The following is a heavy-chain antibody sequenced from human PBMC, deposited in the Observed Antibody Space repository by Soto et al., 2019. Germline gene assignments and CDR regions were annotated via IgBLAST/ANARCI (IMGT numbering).Heavy chain of an antibody. V-gene: IGHV3-33*01. CDR1: GFTFSSYG. CDR2: IWYDGSNK. J-gene: IGHJ5*02. CDR3: ASWRLQGFDP. Sequence: QVQLVESGGGVVQPGRSLRLSCAAPGFTFSSYGMHWVRQAPGKGLEWVAVIWYDGSNKYYADSVKGRFTISRDNSKNTLYLQMNSLRAEDTAVYYCASWRLQGFDPWGQGTLVTVSS. D-gene: IGHD4-4*01.